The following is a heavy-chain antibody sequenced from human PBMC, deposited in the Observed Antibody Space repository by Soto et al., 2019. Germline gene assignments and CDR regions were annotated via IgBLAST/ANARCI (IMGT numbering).Heavy chain of an antibody. D-gene: IGHD5-12*01. CDR3: ASGIHLWLRRINNGYSG. CDR2: IIPMFGTA. Sequence: QVQLVQSGAEVKKPESSVKVSCKAPGGTFSTYAISWVRQATGQVLEWMGGIIPMFGTANYAQRFQDRVTITADESTNTVYMELSSLRSEDTAVYFCASGIHLWLRRINNGYSGWGQGTLVTVSS. J-gene: IGHJ4*02. V-gene: IGHV1-69*12. CDR1: GGTFSTYA.